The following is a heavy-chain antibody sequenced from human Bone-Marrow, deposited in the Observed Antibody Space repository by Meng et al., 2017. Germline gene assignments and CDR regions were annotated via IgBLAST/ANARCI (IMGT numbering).Heavy chain of an antibody. CDR2: INPKSGDT. V-gene: IGHV1-2*06. D-gene: IGHD6-13*01. CDR3: ARDEDISAAGKLFGDY. Sequence: VQWGRSGAEVKKPGASVKVSCKASGYTFPDYWLHWVRRAPGQGLEWRGRINPKSGDTHYAQRFQGRVTMTGDTSISTAYMELSGLRSDDTAMYYCARDEDISAAGKLFGDYWGQGTLVTVSS. J-gene: IGHJ4*02. CDR1: GYTFPDYW.